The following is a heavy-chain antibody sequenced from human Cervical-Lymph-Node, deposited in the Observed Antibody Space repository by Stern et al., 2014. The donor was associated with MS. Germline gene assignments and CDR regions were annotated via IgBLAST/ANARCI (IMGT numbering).Heavy chain of an antibody. V-gene: IGHV3-48*01. CDR3: TRVREPTVTASWFGP. D-gene: IGHD4-11*01. Sequence: EVQLVESGGDFVQPGGSLRLSCTASGFIFSHYDMNWVRQAPVKGLEWLSYIRRSSSAIYYADSVKGRFTISRDDAKNSLYLQMNSLRAEDTAVYYCTRVREPTVTASWFGPWGQGTLVTVSS. CDR2: IRRSSSAI. CDR1: GFIFSHYD. J-gene: IGHJ5*02.